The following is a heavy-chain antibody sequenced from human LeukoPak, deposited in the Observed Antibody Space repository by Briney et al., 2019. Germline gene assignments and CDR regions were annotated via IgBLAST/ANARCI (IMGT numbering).Heavy chain of an antibody. CDR1: GGSITSDTYY. Sequence: NPSETLSLACTVSGGSITSDTYYGSWIRQPAGKGLEWIGRIYSRGTTNYNPSLKSRVTISVDTSKNQFSLQLNSVTAADTAIYFCAGWARGRTTGQAPSWGQGTLVTVSS. V-gene: IGHV4-61*02. J-gene: IGHJ5*02. D-gene: IGHD4-17*01. CDR3: AGWARGRTTGQAPS. CDR2: IYSRGTT.